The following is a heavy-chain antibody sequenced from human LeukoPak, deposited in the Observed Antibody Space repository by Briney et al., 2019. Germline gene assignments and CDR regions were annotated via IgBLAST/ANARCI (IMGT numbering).Heavy chain of an antibody. CDR2: IYSGGST. Sequence: PGGSLRPSCAPSAFTVSSNYMSWVPQAPGKGLEWVSVIYSGGSTYYADSVKGRFTISRDNSKNTLYPQMNSLRAEDTAVYYCARMSGGYYFVDYWGQGTLVTVSS. V-gene: IGHV3-53*01. CDR1: AFTVSSNY. D-gene: IGHD3-10*01. J-gene: IGHJ4*02. CDR3: ARMSGGYYFVDY.